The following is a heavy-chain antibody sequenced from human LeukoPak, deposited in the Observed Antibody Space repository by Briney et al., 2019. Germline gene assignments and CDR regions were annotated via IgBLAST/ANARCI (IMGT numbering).Heavy chain of an antibody. CDR3: ARVLSRPLEGYYYYYMDV. Sequence: GGSLRLSCAASGFTFSSYGMSWVRQAPGKGLEWVSYISSSGSTIYYADSVKGRFTISRDNAKNSLYLQMNSLRAEDTAVYYCARVLSRPLEGYYYYYMDVWGKGTTVTVSS. V-gene: IGHV3-48*04. CDR2: ISSSGSTI. J-gene: IGHJ6*03. D-gene: IGHD2/OR15-2a*01. CDR1: GFTFSSYG.